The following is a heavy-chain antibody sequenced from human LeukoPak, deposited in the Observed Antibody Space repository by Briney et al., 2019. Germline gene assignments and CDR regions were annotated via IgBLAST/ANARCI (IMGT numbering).Heavy chain of an antibody. J-gene: IGHJ5*02. Sequence: SETLSLTCTVSGGSISSYYWSWIRQPPGKGLEWSGYIDYSGSTSYNPSLKSRVTISVDTSKNPFSLKLSSVTPSATPVYYCARGGYYGSGNDFRFDPWGQGTLVTVSS. CDR1: GGSISSYY. V-gene: IGHV4-59*01. CDR2: IDYSGST. CDR3: ARGGYYGSGNDFRFDP. D-gene: IGHD3-10*01.